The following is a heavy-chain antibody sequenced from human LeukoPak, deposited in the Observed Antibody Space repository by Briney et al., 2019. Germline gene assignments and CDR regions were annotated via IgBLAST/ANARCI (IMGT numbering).Heavy chain of an antibody. D-gene: IGHD6-19*01. Sequence: SETLSLTCTVSGGSISSSTYYWAWIRQPPGKGLEWVGNIFYSGSTYYNPSLKSRVTISVGTSKNQFSLKLTSVTAADTAVYYCAKDLHIAVAGVDYWGQGTLVTVSS. V-gene: IGHV4-39*07. CDR1: GGSISSSTYY. J-gene: IGHJ4*02. CDR2: IFYSGST. CDR3: AKDLHIAVAGVDY.